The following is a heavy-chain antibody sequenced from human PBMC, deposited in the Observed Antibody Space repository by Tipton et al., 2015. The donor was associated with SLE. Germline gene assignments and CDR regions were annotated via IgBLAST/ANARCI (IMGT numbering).Heavy chain of an antibody. V-gene: IGHV4-59*08. Sequence: TLSLTCTVSGASITHYYWSWIRQPPGKGLEWIGYIYDDGNTKYNPSLKSRVTLSMDTSKNQFSLKVTSVTAADTAVYYCARRYGTSFDYWDQGILVTVSS. D-gene: IGHD2-8*01. CDR2: IYDDGNT. CDR1: GASITHYY. CDR3: ARRYGTSFDY. J-gene: IGHJ4*02.